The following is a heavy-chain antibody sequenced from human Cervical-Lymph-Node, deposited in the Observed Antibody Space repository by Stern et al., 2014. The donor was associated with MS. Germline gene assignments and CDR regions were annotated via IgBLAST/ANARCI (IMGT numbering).Heavy chain of an antibody. D-gene: IGHD2/OR15-2a*01. CDR3: ARERQQYCNSEGCSYWYFDL. CDR1: GGSVSSTNW. Sequence: QVQLQESGPGLVKPSGTLSLTCAVSGGSVSSTNWWSWVRQSPGKGLEWIWNIYHSGSFTYPPSRRIRFSLSLDNPKNPLSLHLTSVTAADTAVYYCARERQQYCNSEGCSYWYFDLWGRGTLVTVSS. J-gene: IGHJ2*01. CDR2: IYHSGSF. V-gene: IGHV4-4*02.